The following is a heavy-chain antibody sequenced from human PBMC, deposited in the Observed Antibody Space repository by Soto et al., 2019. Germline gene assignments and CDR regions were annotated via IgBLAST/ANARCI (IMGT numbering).Heavy chain of an antibody. V-gene: IGHV3-11*01. J-gene: IGHJ4*02. Sequence: GGSLRLSCAASGLTFSDHYMAWFRQTPERGLEWLAYISHRSLTIYHARSVKDRFTISRDDATDSLYLQLNSLRVEDTAVYFCARGGGSSPFDYWGQGTVVTVSS. CDR2: ISHRSLTI. CDR3: ARGGGSSPFDY. D-gene: IGHD6-6*01. CDR1: GLTFSDHY.